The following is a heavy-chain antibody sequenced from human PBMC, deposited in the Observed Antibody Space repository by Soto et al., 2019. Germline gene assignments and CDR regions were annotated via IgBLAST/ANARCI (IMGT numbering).Heavy chain of an antibody. CDR3: AIIRDRFDY. CDR2: ISSSGSTI. V-gene: IGHV3-48*03. CDR1: GFTFSSYE. D-gene: IGHD3-16*02. J-gene: IGHJ4*02. Sequence: EVQLVESGGGLVQPGGSLRHSCAASGFTFSSYEMNWVRQAPGKGLEWVSYISSSGSTIYYADSVKGRFTISRDNAKNSLYLQMNSLRAEDTAVYYCAIIRDRFDYWGQGTLVTVSS.